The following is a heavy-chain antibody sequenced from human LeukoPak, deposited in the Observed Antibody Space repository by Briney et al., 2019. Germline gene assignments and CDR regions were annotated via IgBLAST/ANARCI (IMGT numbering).Heavy chain of an antibody. CDR1: KFHNYS. J-gene: IGHJ4*02. CDR2: ISYGGRNK. V-gene: IGHV3-30*14. D-gene: IGHD1-1*01. Sequence: GGSLRLSCATSKFHNYSLHWVRQAPGKGLEWVAVISYGGRNKYHADSVKGRFTLSRDDSRNTVYLQLNNLRVEDTAVYYCARASWVSNADAVWWGQGTPVTVSS. CDR3: ARASWVSNADAVW.